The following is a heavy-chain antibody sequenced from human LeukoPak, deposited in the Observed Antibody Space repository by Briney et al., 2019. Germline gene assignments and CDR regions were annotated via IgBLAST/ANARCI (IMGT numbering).Heavy chain of an antibody. CDR1: GFTFSRYW. Sequence: PGGSLRLSCAASGFTFSRYWMSWVRQAPGKGLEWVANIKEDGSEKYYVDSVKGRFTISRDNAKNSLYLQMNSLRGGDTAVYYCVNFFGGEYPDSWGQGTQVAVSS. J-gene: IGHJ4*02. CDR2: IKEDGSEK. V-gene: IGHV3-7*01. CDR3: VNFFGGEYPDS. D-gene: IGHD3-10*01.